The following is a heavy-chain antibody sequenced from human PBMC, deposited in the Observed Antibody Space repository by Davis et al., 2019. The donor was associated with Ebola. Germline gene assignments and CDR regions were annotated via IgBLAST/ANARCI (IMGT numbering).Heavy chain of an antibody. Sequence: GESLKISCAVSGFTFSSYWMSWVRQAPGKGLEWVANIKQDGSEKYYVDSVKGRFTISRDNAKNSLYLQMNSLRAEDTAVYYCARGPTYSSGWYYFDYWGQGTLVTVSS. CDR3: ARGPTYSSGWYYFDY. J-gene: IGHJ4*02. CDR2: IKQDGSEK. V-gene: IGHV3-7*01. CDR1: GFTFSSYW. D-gene: IGHD6-19*01.